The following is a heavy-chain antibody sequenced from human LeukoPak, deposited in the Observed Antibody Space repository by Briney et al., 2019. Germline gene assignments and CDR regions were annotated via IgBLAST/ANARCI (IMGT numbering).Heavy chain of an antibody. V-gene: IGHV3-30-3*01. CDR1: GSTFRGYA. Sequence: GGSLRLSFAASGSTFRGYAMPWVRQAPGKGLEWVAVISYDGSNEYYADSVKGRFTISRDNSKNTLYLQMNSLSVEDTAVYYCARVGYYSSGPFSYLDYWGQGTLVTVSS. J-gene: IGHJ4*02. CDR3: ARVGYYSSGPFSYLDY. D-gene: IGHD3-10*01. CDR2: ISYDGSNE.